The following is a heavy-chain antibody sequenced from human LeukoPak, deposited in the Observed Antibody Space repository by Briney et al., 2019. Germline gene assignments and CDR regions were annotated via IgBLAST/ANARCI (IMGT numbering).Heavy chain of an antibody. Sequence: SETLSLTCTVSGGSISSYYWSWIRQPPGKGLEWIGYIYYSGSTNYNPSLKSRVTISVDTSKNQSSLKLSSVTAADTAVYYCARERGVRYFDWLKGDAFDIWGQGTMVTVSS. CDR3: ARERGVRYFDWLKGDAFDI. CDR1: GGSISSYY. D-gene: IGHD3-9*01. CDR2: IYYSGST. J-gene: IGHJ3*02. V-gene: IGHV4-59*12.